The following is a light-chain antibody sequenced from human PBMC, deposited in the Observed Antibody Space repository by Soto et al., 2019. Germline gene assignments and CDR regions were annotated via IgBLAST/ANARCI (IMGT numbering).Light chain of an antibody. Sequence: DIQLSESPSFLSASGGDRVSITCRASQGISSYLAWYQQKPGKAPKLLIYAASTLQSGVPSRFSGSGSGTEFTLTISSLQPEDFATYYCQQLNSYPRTFGQGTKVDI. CDR2: AAS. CDR1: QGISSY. J-gene: IGKJ1*01. V-gene: IGKV1-9*01. CDR3: QQLNSYPRT.